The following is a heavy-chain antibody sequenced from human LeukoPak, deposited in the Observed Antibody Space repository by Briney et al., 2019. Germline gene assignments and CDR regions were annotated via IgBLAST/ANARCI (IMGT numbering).Heavy chain of an antibody. Sequence: ASVKVSCKVSGYTLTELSMHWVRQAPGKGLEWMGGFDPEDGETIYAQKFQGRVTMAEDTSTDTAYMELSSLRSEDTAVYYCATVAGRTVNAFDIWGQGTMVTVSS. V-gene: IGHV1-24*01. D-gene: IGHD6-19*01. CDR3: ATVAGRTVNAFDI. CDR1: GYTLTELS. CDR2: FDPEDGET. J-gene: IGHJ3*02.